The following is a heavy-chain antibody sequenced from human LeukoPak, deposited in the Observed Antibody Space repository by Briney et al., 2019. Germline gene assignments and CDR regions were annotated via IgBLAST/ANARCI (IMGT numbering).Heavy chain of an antibody. CDR2: INPNSGGT. V-gene: IGHV1-2*02. CDR1: GYTFTGYY. CDR3: ARGWGDSRHAFDI. D-gene: IGHD6-13*01. J-gene: IGHJ3*02. Sequence: ASVKVSCKASGYTFTGYYMHWVRQAPGQGLEWMGWINPNSGGTNYAQKLQGRVTMTTDTSTSTAYMELRSLRSGDTAVYYCARGWGDSRHAFDIWGQGTMVTVSS.